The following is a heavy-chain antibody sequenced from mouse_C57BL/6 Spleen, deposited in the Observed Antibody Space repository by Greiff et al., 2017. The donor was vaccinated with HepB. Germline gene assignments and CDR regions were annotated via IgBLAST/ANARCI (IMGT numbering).Heavy chain of an antibody. CDR3: ARRYYGSSYVDYYAMGY. CDR2: INPNNGGT. Sequence: EVQLQQSGPELVKPGASVKISCKASGYTFTDYYMNWVKQSHGKSLEWIGDINPNNGGTSYNQKFKGKATLTVDKSSSTAYMELRSLTSEDSAVYYCARRYYGSSYVDYYAMGYWGQGTSVTVSS. V-gene: IGHV1-26*01. D-gene: IGHD1-1*01. CDR1: GYTFTDYY. J-gene: IGHJ4*01.